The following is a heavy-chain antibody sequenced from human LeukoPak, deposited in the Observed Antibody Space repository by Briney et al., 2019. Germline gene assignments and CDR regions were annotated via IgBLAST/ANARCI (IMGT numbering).Heavy chain of an antibody. D-gene: IGHD2-2*01. CDR2: ISSSSSTI. CDR3: ARGPEVLSGAMFCWFDP. V-gene: IGHV3-48*02. J-gene: IGHJ5*02. Sequence: GGSLRLSCAASGFTFSSYSMNWVRQAPGKGLEWVSYISSSSSTIYYADSVKGRLTIYRDNANNSLYLQMNSLRDEHTAVYSCARGPEVLSGAMFCWFDPWGQGPVVTVSS. CDR1: GFTFSSYS.